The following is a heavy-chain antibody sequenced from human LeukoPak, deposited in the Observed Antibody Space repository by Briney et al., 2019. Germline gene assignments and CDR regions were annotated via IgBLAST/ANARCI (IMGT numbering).Heavy chain of an antibody. Sequence: SETLSLTCAVYGGSFSGFYWSWIRQPPGKGLDWIGEINHSGSTNYNPSLKGRVTISVDTSKNQFSLKLSSVTAADTAVYYCARGDYCGGDCYSRADHWGQGTLVIVS. CDR3: ARGDYCGGDCYSRADH. V-gene: IGHV4-34*01. CDR2: INHSGST. J-gene: IGHJ4*02. CDR1: GGSFSGFY. D-gene: IGHD2-21*02.